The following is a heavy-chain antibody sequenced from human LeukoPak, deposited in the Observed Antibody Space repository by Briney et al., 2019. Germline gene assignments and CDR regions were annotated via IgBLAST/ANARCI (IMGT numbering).Heavy chain of an antibody. J-gene: IGHJ4*02. CDR3: AAGGRYDFWSGYYDYFDY. CDR2: INPNSGGT. D-gene: IGHD3-3*01. V-gene: IGHV1-2*06. CDR1: GYTFTGYY. Sequence: ASVKVSCKASGYTFTGYYMHWVRQAPGQGLEWMGRINPNSGGTNYAQKFQGRVTMTRDTSISTAYMELSRLRSEDTAVYYCAAGGRYDFWSGYYDYFDYWGQGTLVTVSS.